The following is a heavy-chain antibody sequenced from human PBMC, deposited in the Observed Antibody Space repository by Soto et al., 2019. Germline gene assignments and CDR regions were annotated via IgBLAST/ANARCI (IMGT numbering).Heavy chain of an antibody. CDR3: ARDEYCISTSCPTGGFDP. CDR2: MNPNSGNT. J-gene: IGHJ5*02. V-gene: IGHV1-8*01. D-gene: IGHD2-2*01. CDR1: GYTFTSYD. Sequence: QVQLVQSGAEVKKPGASVKVSCKASGYTFTSYDINWVRQATGQGLEWMGWMNPNSGNTGYAQKFQGRVTITADESTSTAYMELSSLRSEDTAVYYCARDEYCISTSCPTGGFDPWGQGTLVTVSS.